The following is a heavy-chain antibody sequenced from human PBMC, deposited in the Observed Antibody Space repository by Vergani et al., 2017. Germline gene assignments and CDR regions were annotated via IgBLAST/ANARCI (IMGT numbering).Heavy chain of an antibody. CDR3: ARVSPGDNSGWEPFDY. CDR2: INPSGGST. V-gene: IGHV1-46*01. CDR1: GYTFTSYY. Sequence: QVQLVQSGAEVKKPGASVKVSCKASGYTFTSYYMHWVRQAPGQGLEWMGIINPSGGSTNYAQKFQGRITMTIDTSTSTVYMELSSLRSEDTAVYYCARVSPGDNSGWEPFDYWGQGTLVSVSS. J-gene: IGHJ4*02. D-gene: IGHD6-19*01.